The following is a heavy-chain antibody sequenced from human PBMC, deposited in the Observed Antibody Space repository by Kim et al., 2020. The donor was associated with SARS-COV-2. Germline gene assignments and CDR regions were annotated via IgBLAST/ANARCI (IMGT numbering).Heavy chain of an antibody. Sequence: NPSLKSRVTISIDTYKNQFSLMLTSVTAAETAVYYCARGGYSYGMNNWFAHWGQGNLVTVSS. J-gene: IGHJ5*01. D-gene: IGHD5-18*01. V-gene: IGHV4-39*07. CDR3: ARGGYSYGMNNWFAH.